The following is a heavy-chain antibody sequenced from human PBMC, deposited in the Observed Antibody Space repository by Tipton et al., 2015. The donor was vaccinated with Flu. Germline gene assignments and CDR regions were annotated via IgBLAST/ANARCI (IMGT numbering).Heavy chain of an antibody. CDR1: GDSVNTENFF. D-gene: IGHD3-10*01. CDR3: TRDAYESGSHSSGFDA. Sequence: TLSLTCTVSGDSVNTENFFWGWVRQPAGKGLEWLGRVYKTGSANYNPSLKSRVTISIDTSRNHFSLRLSSVTVADTSIYYCTRDAYESGSHSSGFDAWGPGAVITGSS. V-gene: IGHV4-61*02. CDR2: VYKTGSA. J-gene: IGHJ5*02.